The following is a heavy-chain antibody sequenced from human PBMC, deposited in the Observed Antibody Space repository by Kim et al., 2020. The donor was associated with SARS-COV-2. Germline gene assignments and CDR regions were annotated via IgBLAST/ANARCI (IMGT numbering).Heavy chain of an antibody. J-gene: IGHJ5*01. CDR1: GFTFSSYA. CDR3: TKRIFYGSGSFDS. Sequence: GGSLRLSCTASGFTFSSYAMNWVRQAPGKGLEWVSTIGSTGDNTFYADSVKGRFTISRDNSKNTLYLQMSSLRAEDTAVYYCTKRIFYGSGSFDSWRQGNIVTVSS. CDR2: IGSTGDNT. D-gene: IGHD3-10*01. V-gene: IGHV3-23*01.